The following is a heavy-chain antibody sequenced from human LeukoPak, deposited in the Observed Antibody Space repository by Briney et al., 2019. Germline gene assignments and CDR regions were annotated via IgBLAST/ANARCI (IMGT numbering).Heavy chain of an antibody. CDR1: GGSISSSSYY. CDR2: IYYSGST. D-gene: IGHD3-22*01. V-gene: IGHV4-39*01. CDR3: ARPRRYYDSSGYYFDY. J-gene: IGHJ4*02. Sequence: PSETLSLTCTVSGGSISSSSYYWGWIRQPPGKGLEWIVSIYYSGSTYYNPSLKSRVTISVDTSKNQFSLKLSSVTAADTAVYYCARPRRYYDSSGYYFDYWGQGTLVTVSS.